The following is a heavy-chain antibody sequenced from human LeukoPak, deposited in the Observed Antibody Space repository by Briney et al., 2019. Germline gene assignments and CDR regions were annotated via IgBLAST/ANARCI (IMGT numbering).Heavy chain of an antibody. J-gene: IGHJ5*02. CDR1: GYTFTSYY. CDR3: ARDSPGSWFDP. CDR2: INPSGGST. Sequence: ASVTVSYKASGYTFTSYYMHWVRQAPGQGLEWMGIINPSGGSTSYAQKFQGRVTMTRDTSTSTVYMELCSLRSEDTAVYYCARDSPGSWFDPWGQGTLVTVSS. V-gene: IGHV1-46*01.